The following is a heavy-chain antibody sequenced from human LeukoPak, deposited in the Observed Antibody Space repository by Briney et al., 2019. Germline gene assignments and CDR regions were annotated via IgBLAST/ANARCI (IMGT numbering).Heavy chain of an antibody. CDR1: GFTFSSYS. CDR2: ISSSSSTI. Sequence: GGSLRLSCAASGFTFSSYSMNWVRQAPGKGLEWVSYISSSSSTIYYADSVKGRFTISRDNAKNSLYLQMNSLRAEDTAVYYCARDTPHYCSSTSCPFDYWGQGTLVTVSS. D-gene: IGHD2-2*01. J-gene: IGHJ4*02. V-gene: IGHV3-48*01. CDR3: ARDTPHYCSSTSCPFDY.